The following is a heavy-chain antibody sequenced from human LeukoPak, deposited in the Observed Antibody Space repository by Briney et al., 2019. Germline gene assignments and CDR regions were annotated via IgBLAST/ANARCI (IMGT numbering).Heavy chain of an antibody. D-gene: IGHD2-2*01. CDR3: ARGVVPAAMVDYFDY. J-gene: IGHJ4*02. V-gene: IGHV3-21*01. CDR2: ISSSSSYR. CDR1: GFTFSSYS. Sequence: GGSLRLSCAASGFTFSSYSMNWVRQAPGKGLEWVSSISSSSSYRYYADSVKGRFTNSRDNAKNSLYLQMNSLRAEDTAVYYCARGVVPAAMVDYFDYWGQGTLVTVSS.